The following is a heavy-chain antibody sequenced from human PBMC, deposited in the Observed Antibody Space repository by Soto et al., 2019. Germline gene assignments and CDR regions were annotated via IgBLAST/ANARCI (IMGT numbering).Heavy chain of an antibody. CDR1: GGSFSGYY. V-gene: IGHV4-34*01. J-gene: IGHJ4*02. CDR2: SNHRGST. Sequence: QVQLQQWGAGLLKPSETLSLTCAVYGGSFSGYYWSWIRQPPGKGLEWIGESNHRGSTNYNPSLKSRVTISVDTSKNQFSLKLNSVTAADTAVYYCARALGYTYGHLPIDFWGQGTLLTVSS. D-gene: IGHD5-18*01. CDR3: ARALGYTYGHLPIDF.